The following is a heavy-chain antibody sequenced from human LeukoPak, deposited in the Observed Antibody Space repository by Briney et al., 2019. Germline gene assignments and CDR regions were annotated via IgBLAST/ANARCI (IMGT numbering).Heavy chain of an antibody. D-gene: IGHD3-10*01. CDR1: GGSISGFF. CDR3: ARVGYGSGSWGWFDP. J-gene: IGHJ5*02. V-gene: IGHV4-59*01. Sequence: PSETLSLTCTVSGGSISGFFWTWIRQSPGKGLEYIGYIYYSGTTDYNPTLKSRVSMSVDTSKNQFFPNLTSVTAADTAIYYCARVGYGSGSWGWFDPWGQGTLVTVSS. CDR2: IYYSGTT.